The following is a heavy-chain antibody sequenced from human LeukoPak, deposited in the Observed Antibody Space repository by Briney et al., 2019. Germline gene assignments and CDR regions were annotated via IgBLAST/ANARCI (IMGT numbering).Heavy chain of an antibody. CDR2: ISSGSTNI. D-gene: IGHD4-17*01. CDR1: RFIFSTYS. Sequence: QPGGSLRLSCAASRFIFSTYSMKWVRQAPGRGLEWVSYISSGSTNIYYKDSVKGRFIVSRDNAKNSLYLHMASLRAEDTAVYYCVRNDGDNALDIWGQGTMVIVSS. J-gene: IGHJ3*02. V-gene: IGHV3-48*01. CDR3: VRNDGDNALDI.